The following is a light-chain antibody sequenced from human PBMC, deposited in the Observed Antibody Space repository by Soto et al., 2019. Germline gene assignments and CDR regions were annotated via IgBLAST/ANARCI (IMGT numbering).Light chain of an antibody. V-gene: IGLV2-14*01. CDR2: EVS. CDR1: SSDVGGYNY. CDR3: SSYTSSSTLV. J-gene: IGLJ1*01. Sequence: QSVLTQPPSVSGSPGQSITISCTGTSSDVGGYNYVSWYQQHPGKAPKLMIYEVSNRPSGVSNRFSGSKSSNTASLTTSGLQAEDEADYYCSSYTSSSTLVFGTGTKVTV.